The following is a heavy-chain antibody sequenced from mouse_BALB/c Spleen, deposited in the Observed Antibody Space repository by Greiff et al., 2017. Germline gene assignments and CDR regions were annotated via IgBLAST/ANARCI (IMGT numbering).Heavy chain of an antibody. J-gene: IGHJ4*01. V-gene: IGHV1-9*01. Sequence: VQLVESGAELMKPGASVKISCKATGYTFSSYWIEWVKQRPGHGLEWIGEILPGSGSTNYNEKFKGKATFTADTSSNTAYMQLSSLTSEDSAVYYCARPYYYGSSFYAMDYWGQGTSVTVSS. CDR1: GYTFSSYW. CDR3: ARPYYYGSSFYAMDY. D-gene: IGHD1-1*01. CDR2: ILPGSGST.